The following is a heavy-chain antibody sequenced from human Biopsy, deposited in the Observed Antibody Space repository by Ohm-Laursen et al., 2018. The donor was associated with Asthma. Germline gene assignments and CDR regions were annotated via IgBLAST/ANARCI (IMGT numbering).Heavy chain of an antibody. V-gene: IGHV1-69*01. D-gene: IGHD5-12*01. J-gene: IGHJ6*02. Sequence: SVNPSCNASGDSFSNYAISWARQAPGQGLEWMGGLIPVLGTPDHAQMFEGRVTITADESTSTAYMELSSLSSEDTAVYYCARGYSGSDRIVYYYSGLEVWGQGTTVAVSS. CDR3: ARGYSGSDRIVYYYSGLEV. CDR1: GDSFSNYA. CDR2: LIPVLGTP.